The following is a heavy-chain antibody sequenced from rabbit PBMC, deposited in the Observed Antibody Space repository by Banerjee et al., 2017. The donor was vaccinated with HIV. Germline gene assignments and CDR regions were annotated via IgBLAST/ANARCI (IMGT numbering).Heavy chain of an antibody. Sequence: QEQLVESGGGLVPPGASLTLTCTASGFSFSSGYWICWVRQAPGKGLEWIGCIGAGSGATYYATWAKGRFTISKTSSTTVALQMTSLTAADTATYFCARSGGSADYGYATKLWGPGTLVTVS. CDR3: ARSGGSADYGYATKL. CDR1: GFSFSSGYW. CDR2: IGAGSGAT. J-gene: IGHJ4*01. V-gene: IGHV1S45*01. D-gene: IGHD6-1*01.